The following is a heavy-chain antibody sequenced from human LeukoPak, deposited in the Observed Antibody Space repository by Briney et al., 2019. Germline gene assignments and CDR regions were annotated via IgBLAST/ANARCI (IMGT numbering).Heavy chain of an antibody. CDR2: ISSSGSTI. CDR1: GFTFSSYN. V-gene: IGHV3-48*01. D-gene: IGHD6-19*01. Sequence: GGSLRLSCAASGFTFSSYNMNWVRQAPGKGLEWVSYISSSGSTIYYADSVKGRFTISRDNAKNSLYLQMNSLRAEDTAVYYCASRASSGWYYYYMDVWGKGTTVTVSS. CDR3: ASRASSGWYYYYMDV. J-gene: IGHJ6*03.